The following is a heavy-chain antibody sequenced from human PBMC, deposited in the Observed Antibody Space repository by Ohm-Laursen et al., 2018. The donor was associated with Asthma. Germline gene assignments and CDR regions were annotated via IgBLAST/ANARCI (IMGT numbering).Heavy chain of an antibody. V-gene: IGHV3-30*18. Sequence: SLRLSCSASGFTFSSYGMHWVRQAPGKGLEWVAVISYDGSNKYYADSVKGRFTISRDNSKNTLYLQMNSLRAEDTAVYYCAKQEVDYWGQGTLVTVSS. CDR3: AKQEVDY. CDR2: ISYDGSNK. CDR1: GFTFSSYG. J-gene: IGHJ4*02.